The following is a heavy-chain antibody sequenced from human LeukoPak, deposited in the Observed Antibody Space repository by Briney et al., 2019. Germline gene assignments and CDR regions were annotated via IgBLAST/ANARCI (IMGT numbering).Heavy chain of an antibody. D-gene: IGHD2-8*01. J-gene: IGHJ4*02. CDR1: GYTFTYHY. Sequence: ASVKVSCKASGYTFTYHYIHLVRQAPGQGLEGVGIINPSNGNTNYAQRFQGRVTMTRDTSTSTVYMELSSLGSEDTAVYYCARESDNGKDFDCWGQGTLVTVSS. CDR2: INPSNGNT. V-gene: IGHV1-46*01. CDR3: ARESDNGKDFDC.